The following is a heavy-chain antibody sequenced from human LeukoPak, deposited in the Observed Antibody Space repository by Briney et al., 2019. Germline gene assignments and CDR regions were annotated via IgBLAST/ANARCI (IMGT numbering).Heavy chain of an antibody. Sequence: KPSETLSLTCTVSGASISSYYWSWIRQPPGKGLEWIGYIYYSGNTNYNPSLKSRVTISEDTSKNQFSLKLSFVTAADTAVYYCASRGDYHTGGDAFDIWGQGTMVTVSS. J-gene: IGHJ3*02. CDR3: ASRGDYHTGGDAFDI. CDR1: GASISSYY. V-gene: IGHV4-59*08. CDR2: IYYSGNT. D-gene: IGHD2-21*02.